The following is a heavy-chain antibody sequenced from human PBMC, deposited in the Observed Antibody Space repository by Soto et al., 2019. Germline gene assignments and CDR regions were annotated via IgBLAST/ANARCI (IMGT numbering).Heavy chain of an antibody. D-gene: IGHD2-2*01. CDR1: KFTFSTYA. CDR2: IRGSGDNT. V-gene: IGHV3-23*01. Sequence: GGSLRLSCAASKFTFSTYAMTWVRQAPGKGLEWVSDIRGSGDNTYYADSVKGRFTISRYNSKSTLYLQLNILRAEDTAEYYCAKDMVQGTGTRCARYFEKWGRGTLVTVSS. CDR3: AKDMVQGTGTRCARYFEK. J-gene: IGHJ4*02.